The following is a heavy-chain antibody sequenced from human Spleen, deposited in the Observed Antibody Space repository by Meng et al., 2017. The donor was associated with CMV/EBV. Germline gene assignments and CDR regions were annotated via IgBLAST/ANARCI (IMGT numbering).Heavy chain of an antibody. CDR2: ISYDGSNE. CDR1: GFTFSSYA. CDR3: ARDQSPRGYSYGYGY. D-gene: IGHD5-18*01. V-gene: IGHV3-30-3*01. Sequence: LSLTCAASGFTFSSYAMHWVRQAPGKGLEWVAVISYDGSNEYYADSVKGRFTISRDNSKNTLYLQMNSLRAEDTAVYYCARDQSPRGYSYGYGYWGQGTLVTVSS. J-gene: IGHJ4*02.